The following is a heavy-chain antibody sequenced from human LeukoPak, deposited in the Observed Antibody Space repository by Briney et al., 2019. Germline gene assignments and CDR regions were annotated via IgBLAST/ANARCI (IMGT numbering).Heavy chain of an antibody. CDR3: AGGGVWDLLDY. CDR1: GNTLTEMS. J-gene: IGHJ4*02. CDR2: FDPEDGEP. Sequence: ASVKVSCKVSGNTLTEMSMHWVRQAPGKGLEWVGGFDPEDGEPIYTQKFRGRVIMTQDASTDTVYMELSSLRSEDTAVYYCAGGGVWDLLDYWGQGTLVTVYS. V-gene: IGHV1-24*01. D-gene: IGHD5-12*01.